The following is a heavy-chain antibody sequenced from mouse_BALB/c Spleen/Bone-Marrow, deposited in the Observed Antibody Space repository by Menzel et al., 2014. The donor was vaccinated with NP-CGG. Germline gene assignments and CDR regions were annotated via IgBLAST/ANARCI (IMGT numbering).Heavy chain of an antibody. V-gene: IGHV14-3*02. CDR3: ARDSPYAMDY. CDR2: TDPANGNT. J-gene: IGHJ4*01. Sequence: EVQRVESGAELVKPGASVKLSCTASGFNIKDTYMHWVKQRPERGLEWIGRTDPANGNTKYDPKFQGKATITADTSSNTAYLQLSSLTSEDTAVYYCARDSPYAMDYWGQGTSVTVSS. CDR1: GFNIKDTY.